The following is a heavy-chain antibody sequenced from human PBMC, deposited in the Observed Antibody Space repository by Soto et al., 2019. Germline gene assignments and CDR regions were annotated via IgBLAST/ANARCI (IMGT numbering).Heavy chain of an antibody. CDR2: IKQDGSQN. Sequence: GGSLRLSCAASGFTFSNYWMSLVRQAPGKGLEWVSNIKQDGSQNYYVDSVKGRFTTSIDNTKNSFYLQMNSLRAEDTAVYYCATVGYCSSTSCQTRYYYYGMDVWGQGTTVTVSS. J-gene: IGHJ6*02. D-gene: IGHD2-2*03. CDR3: ATVGYCSSTSCQTRYYYYGMDV. V-gene: IGHV3-7*03. CDR1: GFTFSNYW.